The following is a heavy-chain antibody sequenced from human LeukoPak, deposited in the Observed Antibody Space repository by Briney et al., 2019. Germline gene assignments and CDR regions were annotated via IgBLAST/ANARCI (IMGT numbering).Heavy chain of an antibody. CDR2: MNPNSGNT. D-gene: IGHD6-13*01. Sequence: GASVKVSCKASGYTLTSYDINWVRQATGQGLEWMGWMNPNSGNTGYAQKFQGRVTMTRNTSISTAYMELSSLRSEDTAVYYCARGRYSSSWQYYYYYYMDVWGKGTTVTVSS. V-gene: IGHV1-8*01. J-gene: IGHJ6*03. CDR1: GYTLTSYD. CDR3: ARGRYSSSWQYYYYYYMDV.